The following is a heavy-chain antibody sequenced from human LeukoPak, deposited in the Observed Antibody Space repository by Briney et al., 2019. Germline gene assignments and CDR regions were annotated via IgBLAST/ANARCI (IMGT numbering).Heavy chain of an antibody. J-gene: IGHJ6*02. D-gene: IGHD2-2*01. Sequence: GGSLRLSCAASGFTFSNYAMSWVRQAPGKGLEWVSTISGSGGSTYYADSVKGRFTISRDNSKNTLYLQLNSLRAEDTAVYYCAKSTSPLYYYYGMDVWGQGTTVIVS. CDR2: ISGSGGST. CDR1: GFTFSNYA. V-gene: IGHV3-23*01. CDR3: AKSTSPLYYYYGMDV.